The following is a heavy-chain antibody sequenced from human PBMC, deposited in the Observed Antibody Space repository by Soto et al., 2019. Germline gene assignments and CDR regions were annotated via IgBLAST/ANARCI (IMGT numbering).Heavy chain of an antibody. D-gene: IGHD2-21*02. V-gene: IGHV1-69*13. Sequence: SVKVSCKASGGTFSSYAISWVRQAPGQGLEWMGGIIPIFGTANYAQKFQGRVTITADESTSTAYMELSSLRSEDTAVYYCARDGHCRGDCPSRLDPCGQGPLVTVYS. J-gene: IGHJ5*02. CDR3: ARDGHCRGDCPSRLDP. CDR1: GGTFSSYA. CDR2: IIPIFGTA.